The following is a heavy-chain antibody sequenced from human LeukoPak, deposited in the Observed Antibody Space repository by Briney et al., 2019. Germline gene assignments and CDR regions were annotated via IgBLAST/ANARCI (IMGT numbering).Heavy chain of an antibody. Sequence: SETLSLTCAVYGGSFSGYYWSWIRQPPGKGLEWIGEINHSGSTNYNPSLKSRVTISVDTSKNQFSLKLSSVTAADTAVYYCARDGYNPRRDYWGQGTLVTVSS. CDR3: ARDGYNPRRDY. J-gene: IGHJ4*02. D-gene: IGHD5-12*01. V-gene: IGHV4-34*01. CDR1: GGSFSGYY. CDR2: INHSGST.